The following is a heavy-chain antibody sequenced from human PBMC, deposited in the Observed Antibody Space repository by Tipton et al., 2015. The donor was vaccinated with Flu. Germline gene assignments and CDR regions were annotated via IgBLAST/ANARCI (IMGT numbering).Heavy chain of an antibody. V-gene: IGHV3-21*01. CDR3: ARGSTIVQRQDRFDP. CDR1: GFTFSSYS. CDR2: ISTTSSHI. J-gene: IGHJ5*02. Sequence: SLRLSCVASGFTFSSYSMNWVRQAPGKGLEWASSISTTSSHIYYEDSLKGRFTISRDNAKNLLYLQMDSLRVEDTAVYFCARGSTIVQRQDRFDPWGQGTLVTVSS. D-gene: IGHD1-1*01.